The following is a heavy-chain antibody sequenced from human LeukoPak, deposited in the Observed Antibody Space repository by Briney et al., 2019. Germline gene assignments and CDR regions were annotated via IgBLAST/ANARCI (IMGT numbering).Heavy chain of an antibody. J-gene: IGHJ4*02. V-gene: IGHV4-34*01. D-gene: IGHD2-15*01. CDR2: INHSGST. CDR1: GGSFSGYY. CDR3: ARGGFDGTGYCSGGSCYSDFDY. Sequence: SETLSLTCAVYGGSFSGYYWSWIRQPPGKGLEWIGEINHSGSTNCNPSLKSRVTISVDTSKNQFSLKLSSVTAADTAVYYCARGGFDGTGYCSGGSCYSDFDYWGQGTLVTVSS.